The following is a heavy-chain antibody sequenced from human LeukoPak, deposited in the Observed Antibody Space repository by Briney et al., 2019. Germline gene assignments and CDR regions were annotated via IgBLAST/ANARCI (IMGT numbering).Heavy chain of an antibody. CDR3: ARGIAAAGTIYYYGMDV. CDR1: GDSVSSNSAA. J-gene: IGHJ6*04. Sequence: SQTLSLTCALSGDSVSSNSAAWHWIRQSPSRGLEWLGRTYYRSKWYNDYAVSVKSRITINPDTSKNQFSLQLNSVTPEDTAVYYCARGIAAAGTIYYYGMDVWGKGTTVTVSS. D-gene: IGHD6-13*01. CDR2: TYYRSKWYN. V-gene: IGHV6-1*01.